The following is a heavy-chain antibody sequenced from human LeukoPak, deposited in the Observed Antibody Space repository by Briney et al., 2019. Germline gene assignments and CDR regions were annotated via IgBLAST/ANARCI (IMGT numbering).Heavy chain of an antibody. D-gene: IGHD6-19*01. CDR2: IIPIFGTA. Sequence: SVKVSCKASGGTFSSYAISWVRQAPGQGLEWMGGIIPIFGTANYAQKFQGRVTITADESTSTAYMELSSLRSEDTAVYYCARGDTRIAVAGTIFDYRGQGTLVTVSS. J-gene: IGHJ4*02. CDR3: ARGDTRIAVAGTIFDY. V-gene: IGHV1-69*01. CDR1: GGTFSSYA.